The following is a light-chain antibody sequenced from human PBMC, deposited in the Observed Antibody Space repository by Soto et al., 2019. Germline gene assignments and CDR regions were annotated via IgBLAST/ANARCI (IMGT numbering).Light chain of an antibody. Sequence: DIQMTQSPSSLSASVGDRVTISCRASQSVSDSLHWYQQKPGEAPTLLIYVASRLESGVPSRFRGSGSGTDFTLTISSLQPEDFATYSCQQSYSTPLTFGGGTKVEMK. CDR3: QQSYSTPLT. CDR2: VAS. CDR1: QSVSDS. V-gene: IGKV1-39*01. J-gene: IGKJ4*01.